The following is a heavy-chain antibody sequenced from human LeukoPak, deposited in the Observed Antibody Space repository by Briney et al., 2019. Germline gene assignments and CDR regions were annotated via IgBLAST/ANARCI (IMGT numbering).Heavy chain of an antibody. CDR2: IYYSGST. CDR1: GGSISTYY. V-gene: IGHV4-59*01. CDR3: ARLAGGMKNGNSDY. Sequence: SETLSLTCTVSGGSISTYYWNWIRQPPGKGLEWLGYIYYSGSTNYNPSLKSRVTISVDTSKNQFSLKLSSVTAADTAVYYCARLAGGMKNGNSDYWGQGTLVTVSS. J-gene: IGHJ4*02. D-gene: IGHD2-8*01.